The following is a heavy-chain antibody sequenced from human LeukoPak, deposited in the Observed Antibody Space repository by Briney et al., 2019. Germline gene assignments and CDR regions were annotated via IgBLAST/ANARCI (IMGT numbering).Heavy chain of an antibody. D-gene: IGHD3-10*01. CDR2: INHSGST. J-gene: IGHJ4*02. CDR1: GGSFSGYY. CDR3: ARLKSYYYGSGRSSLDY. V-gene: IGHV4-34*01. Sequence: PSETLSLTCAVYGGSFSGYYWSWIRQPPGKGLEWIGEINHSGSTNYNPSLKSRVTISVDTSKNQFFLKLSSVTAADTAVYYCARLKSYYYGSGRSSLDYWGQGTLVTVSS.